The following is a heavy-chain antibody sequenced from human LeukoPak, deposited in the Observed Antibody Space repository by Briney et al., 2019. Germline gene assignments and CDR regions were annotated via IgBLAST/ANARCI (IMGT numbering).Heavy chain of an antibody. D-gene: IGHD3-9*01. J-gene: IGHJ5*02. CDR3: ARKLRYFDWFYEYNWFDP. CDR1: GGSFSGYY. V-gene: IGHV4-34*01. CDR2: INHSGST. Sequence: SETLSLTCAVYGGSFSGYYWSWIRQPPGKGLEWIGEINHSGSTNYNPSLKSRVTISVDTSKNQFSLKLSSVTAADTAVYYCARKLRYFDWFYEYNWFDPWGQGTLVTVSS.